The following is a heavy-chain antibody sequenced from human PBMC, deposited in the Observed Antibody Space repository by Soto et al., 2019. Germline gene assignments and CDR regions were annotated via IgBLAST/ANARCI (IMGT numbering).Heavy chain of an antibody. Sequence: SVKVSCKSSGGTFSTYAISWVRQAPGQGLEWMGGIIPIFGTANYAQKFQGRVTITADESTTTAYMELISLRSEDTAVYYCARDEMVVATGSRTWHYYYGMDVWG. D-gene: IGHD2-15*01. CDR2: IIPIFGTA. CDR1: GGTFSTYA. CDR3: ARDEMVVATGSRTWHYYYGMDV. V-gene: IGHV1-69*13. J-gene: IGHJ6*02.